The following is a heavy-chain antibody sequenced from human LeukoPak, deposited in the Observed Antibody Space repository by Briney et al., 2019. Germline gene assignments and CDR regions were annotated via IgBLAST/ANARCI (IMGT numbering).Heavy chain of an antibody. J-gene: IGHJ4*02. CDR3: ARRTMTTADY. CDR1: GFTFSGYW. V-gene: IGHV3-74*03. D-gene: IGHD4-17*01. Sequence: GGSLRLSCAASGFTFSGYWMHWVRQAPGKGLVWVSRINSDGYSITYADSVKGRFTISRDDAKNSTYLQMNSLRAEDTAVYYCARRTMTTADYWGQGTLVTVSS. CDR2: INSDGYSI.